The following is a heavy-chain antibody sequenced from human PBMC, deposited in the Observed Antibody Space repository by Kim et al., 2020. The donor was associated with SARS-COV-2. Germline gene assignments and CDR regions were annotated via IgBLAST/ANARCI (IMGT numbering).Heavy chain of an antibody. CDR1: GGSFSGYY. CDR3: ARGGRSGRASAMAAFDY. J-gene: IGHJ4*02. V-gene: IGHV4-34*01. Sequence: SETLSLTCAVYGGSFSGYYWSWIRQPPGKGLEWIGEINHSGSTNYNPSLKSRVTISVDTSKNQFSLKLSSVTAADTAVYYCARGGRSGRASAMAAFDYWGQGTLVTVSS. D-gene: IGHD5-18*01. CDR2: INHSGST.